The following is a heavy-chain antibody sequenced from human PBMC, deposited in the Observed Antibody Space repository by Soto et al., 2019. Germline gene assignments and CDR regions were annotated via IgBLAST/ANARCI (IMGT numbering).Heavy chain of an antibody. J-gene: IGHJ4*02. CDR3: ARSVGYYYDSSGY. V-gene: IGHV4-30-4*01. CDR2: IYYSGST. CDR1: GGSISSGDYY. D-gene: IGHD3-22*01. Sequence: PSETLSLTCTVSGGSISSGDYYWSWIRQPPGEGLEWIGYIYYSGSTYYNPSLKSRVTISVDTSKNQFSLKLSSVTAADTAVYYCARSVGYYYDSSGYWGQGTLVTVS.